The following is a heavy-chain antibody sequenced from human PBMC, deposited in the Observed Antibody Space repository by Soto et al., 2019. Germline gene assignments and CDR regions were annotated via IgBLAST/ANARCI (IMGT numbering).Heavy chain of an antibody. CDR1: GGGFSSYA. Sequence: QVQLVQSGAEVKKPGSSVKVSCKTSGGGFSSYAITWVRQAPGQGLEWMGGIVPMLGTTNYAQKFQGRVTISADGFASTAYLELSSLTSEDTAVYFCARADRGDDCCDYYYYGVDVWGQGTTVTVSS. CDR2: IVPMLGTT. V-gene: IGHV1-69*11. J-gene: IGHJ6*02. D-gene: IGHD2-21*02. CDR3: ARADRGDDCCDYYYYGVDV.